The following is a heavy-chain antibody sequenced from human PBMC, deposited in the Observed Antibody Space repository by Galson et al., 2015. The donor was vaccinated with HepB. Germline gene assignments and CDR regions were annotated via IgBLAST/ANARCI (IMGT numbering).Heavy chain of an antibody. CDR1: GFTFSNFA. J-gene: IGHJ4*02. CDR3: AREGGILETTGVFHY. Sequence: SLRLSCAASGFTFSNFALHWVRQAPGKGLEWVAVISYDGSTKYYADSVKGRFSISRDTSKNTLYLQMNSLRLEDTAVYYWAREGGILETTGVFHYGGQGTLVTVSS. V-gene: IGHV3-30-3*01. D-gene: IGHD1-26*01. CDR2: ISYDGSTK.